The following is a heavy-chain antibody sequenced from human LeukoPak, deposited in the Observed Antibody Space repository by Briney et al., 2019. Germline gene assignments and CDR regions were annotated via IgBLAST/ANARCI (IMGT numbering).Heavy chain of an antibody. V-gene: IGHV4-59*08. J-gene: IGHJ5*02. CDR2: VSYSGST. CDR1: GGFIRDYD. CDR3: ARDPVTSPYNWFDP. Sequence: SETLSLTCSASGGFIRDYDWSWLRQPPGKGLEWIGYVSYSGSTKYNPYLKSRVTMSVDTSRNQFSLELSSVTAPDTAVYYCARDPVTSPYNWFDPWGQGTLVTVSS. D-gene: IGHD2-21*02.